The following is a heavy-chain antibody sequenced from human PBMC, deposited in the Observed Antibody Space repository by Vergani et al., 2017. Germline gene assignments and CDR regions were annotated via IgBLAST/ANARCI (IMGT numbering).Heavy chain of an antibody. CDR2: IIPIFGTA. J-gene: IGHJ4*02. CDR1: GGTFSSYA. V-gene: IGHV1-69*12. D-gene: IGHD6-19*01. CDR3: ADRPARSGWYVY. Sequence: QVQLVQSGAEVKKPGSSVKVSCKASGGTFSSYAISWVRQAPGQGLEWMGGIIPIFGTANYAQKFQGRVTITADESTSTAYMELSGLGSEDTAVYYCADRPARSGWYVYWGQGTLVTVAS.